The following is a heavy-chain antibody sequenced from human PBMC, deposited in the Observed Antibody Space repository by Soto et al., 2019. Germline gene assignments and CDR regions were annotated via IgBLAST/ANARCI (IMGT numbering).Heavy chain of an antibody. Sequence: QVQLVESGGGLVKPGGSLRLSCAASGFTFSDQYMTWIRQAPGKGLEWLSYISSSGTTIYYAESVRGRFTISRDNAKNSLSLQMNSLRVDDSAVYYCARVGDMAYKDWGQGTLVTVSP. CDR2: ISSSGTTI. CDR1: GFTFSDQY. CDR3: ARVGDMAYKD. V-gene: IGHV3-11*01. D-gene: IGHD3-3*01. J-gene: IGHJ4*02.